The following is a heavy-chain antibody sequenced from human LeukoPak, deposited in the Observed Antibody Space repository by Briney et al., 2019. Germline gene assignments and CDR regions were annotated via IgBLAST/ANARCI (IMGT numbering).Heavy chain of an antibody. CDR2: ISSDSIHI. J-gene: IGHJ4*02. D-gene: IGHD2-21*02. CDR1: GFTFSSYS. V-gene: IGHV3-21*01. CDR3: ARLYCGYDCYSSDY. Sequence: AGGSLRLSCAASGFTFSSYSMNWVRQAPGKGLEWVSSISSDSIHIYYADSVKGRCTISRDNAKNSLYLQMNSLRAEDTAVYYCARLYCGYDCYSSDYWGQGTLVTVSS.